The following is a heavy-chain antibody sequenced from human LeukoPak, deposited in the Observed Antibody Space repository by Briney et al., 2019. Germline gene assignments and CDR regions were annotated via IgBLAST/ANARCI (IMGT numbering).Heavy chain of an antibody. CDR3: ARDLYYYDSSGYH. V-gene: IGHV3-48*04. CDR2: ISSSGSTI. J-gene: IGHJ4*02. Sequence: GGSLRLSCAASGFTFSSYTMNWVRRAPGKGLEWVSYISSSGSTIYYADSVKGRFTISRDNAKNSLYLQMNSLRAEDTAVYYCARDLYYYDSSGYHWGQGTLVTVSS. CDR1: GFTFSSYT. D-gene: IGHD3-22*01.